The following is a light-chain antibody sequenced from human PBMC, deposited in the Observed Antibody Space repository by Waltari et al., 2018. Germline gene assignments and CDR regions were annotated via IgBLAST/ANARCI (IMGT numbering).Light chain of an antibody. Sequence: QSALTQPPSASGSPGQSVTISCTGTSSDFGGYNYVSWYQRHPGKAPNLMIYEVNKRPSGVPDRFSASKSVNTASLTVSGLQAEDEAEYACSSYAGSNNWVFGGGTKLTVL. CDR2: EVN. J-gene: IGLJ3*02. CDR1: SSDFGGYNY. CDR3: SSYAGSNNWV. V-gene: IGLV2-8*01.